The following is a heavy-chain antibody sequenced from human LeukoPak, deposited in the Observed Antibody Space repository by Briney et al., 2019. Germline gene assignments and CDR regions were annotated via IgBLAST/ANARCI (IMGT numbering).Heavy chain of an antibody. V-gene: IGHV4-39*01. CDR2: IHYSGST. Sequence: PSEALSLTCTVSGGSISGTSYYWGWIRQPPGKGLEWIGSIHYSGSTYYNPSLRSRVTMSVDTSKNQSSLKLSSVTAADTAVFYCARQVAGSGWGVGGWYFDLWGRGTLVTVSS. CDR3: ARQVAGSGWGVGGWYFDL. CDR1: GGSISGTSYY. J-gene: IGHJ2*01. D-gene: IGHD6-19*01.